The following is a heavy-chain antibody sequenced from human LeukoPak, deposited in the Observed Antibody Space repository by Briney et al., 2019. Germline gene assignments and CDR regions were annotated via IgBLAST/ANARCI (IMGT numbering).Heavy chain of an antibody. V-gene: IGHV1-58*01. J-gene: IGHJ4*02. Sequence: EWIGWIVVGSGNTNYAQKFQERVTITRDMSTRTAYMELSSLRSEDTAVYYCAADIVGAQLHWGQGTLVTVSS. CDR2: IVVGSGNT. CDR3: AADIVGAQLH. D-gene: IGHD1-26*01.